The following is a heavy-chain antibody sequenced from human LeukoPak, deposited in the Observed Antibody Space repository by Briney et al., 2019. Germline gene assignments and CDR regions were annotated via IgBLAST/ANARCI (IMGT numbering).Heavy chain of an antibody. CDR2: INPNSGGT. V-gene: IGHV1-2*02. D-gene: IGHD4-17*01. J-gene: IGHJ3*02. CDR1: GYTFTGYY. CDR3: ASPYDYGDHYLDALHI. Sequence: ASVKVSCMASGYTFTGYYFHWVRQAPGQGLEWMGWINPNSGGTNYAQKFQGRITMTRDTSISTAYMELSRLRSDDTAVYYCASPYDYGDHYLDALHIWGQGTIVTVSS.